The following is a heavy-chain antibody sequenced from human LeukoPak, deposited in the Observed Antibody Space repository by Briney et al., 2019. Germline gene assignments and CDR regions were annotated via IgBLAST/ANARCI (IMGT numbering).Heavy chain of an antibody. D-gene: IGHD5-18*01. Sequence: GGSLRLSCAASGFTFSSYAMHWVRQAPGKGLEWVAVISYDGSNKYYADSVKGRFTISRDNSKNTLYLQMNSLRAEDTAVYYCAKNSWRSYGYLDYWGQGPLVTVSS. CDR3: AKNSWRSYGYLDY. V-gene: IGHV3-30*04. CDR2: ISYDGSNK. J-gene: IGHJ4*02. CDR1: GFTFSSYA.